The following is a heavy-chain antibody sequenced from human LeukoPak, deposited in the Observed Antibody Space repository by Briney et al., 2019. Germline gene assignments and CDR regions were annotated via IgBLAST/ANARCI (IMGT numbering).Heavy chain of an antibody. CDR3: AKAGISGSYYPDY. J-gene: IGHJ4*02. V-gene: IGHV3-23*01. Sequence: GGSLRLSCAASGFTFTSYAMSWVRQAPGKGLEWVSAISDSGGSTYYADSVKGRFTISRDSSKNTLYLQMNSLRAEDTAVYYCAKAGISGSYYPDYWGQGTLVTVSS. D-gene: IGHD1-26*01. CDR2: ISDSGGST. CDR1: GFTFTSYA.